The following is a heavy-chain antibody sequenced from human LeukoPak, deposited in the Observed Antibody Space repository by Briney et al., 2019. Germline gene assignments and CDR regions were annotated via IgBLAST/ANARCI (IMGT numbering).Heavy chain of an antibody. J-gene: IGHJ4*02. CDR2: IIPILGIA. D-gene: IGHD2-2*01. CDR1: GGTFSSYA. CDR3: ARVVPAATPTLGY. V-gene: IGHV1-69*04. Sequence: SVKVSCKASGGTFSSYAISWVRQAPGQGLEWMGRIIPILGIANYAQKFQGRVTITADKSTSTAYMELSSLRSEDTAVYYCARVVPAATPTLGYWGQGTLVTVSS.